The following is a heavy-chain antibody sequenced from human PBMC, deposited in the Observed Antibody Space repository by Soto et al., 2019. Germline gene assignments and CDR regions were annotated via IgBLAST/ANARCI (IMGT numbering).Heavy chain of an antibody. D-gene: IGHD3-10*01. J-gene: IGHJ6*02. Sequence: SETLSLTCTVSGGSITNNNYYWSWIRQPPGKGLEWIGHMYNSGTTYSNPSLKSRVTISVDTSKNQFSLKLSSVTAADTAVYYCARVSGIYYYGMDVWGQGTTVTVSS. CDR3: ARVSGIYYYGMDV. V-gene: IGHV4-39*07. CDR1: GGSITNNNYY. CDR2: MYNSGTT.